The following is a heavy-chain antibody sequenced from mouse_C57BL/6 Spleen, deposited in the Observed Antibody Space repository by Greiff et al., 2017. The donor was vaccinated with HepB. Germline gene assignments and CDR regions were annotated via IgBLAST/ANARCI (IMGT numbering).Heavy chain of an antibody. D-gene: IGHD2-4*01. CDR1: GFTFSDYG. V-gene: IGHV5-17*01. CDR2: ISSGSSTI. CDR3: SGGLRPLYYAMDY. J-gene: IGHJ4*01. Sequence: EVQLVESGGGLVKPGGSLKLSCAASGFTFSDYGMHWVRQAPEKGLEWVAYISSGSSTIYYADTVKGRFTISRDNTKNTLFLQMTSLRSEDTAMYYYSGGLRPLYYAMDYWGQGTSVTVSS.